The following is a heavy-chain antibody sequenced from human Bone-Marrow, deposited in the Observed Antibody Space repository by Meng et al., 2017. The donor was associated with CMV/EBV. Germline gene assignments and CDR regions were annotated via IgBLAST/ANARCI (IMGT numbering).Heavy chain of an antibody. Sequence: VLPQTGGAGILNSAEPPSLPVAVYGGSFSGYYWSWIRQPPGKGLEWIGEINHSGSTNYNPSLKSRVTISVDTSKNQFSLKLSSVTAADTAVYYCARGSYGRAWGQGTLVTVSS. J-gene: IGHJ5*02. D-gene: IGHD4-17*01. CDR1: GGSFSGYY. CDR3: ARGSYGRA. CDR2: INHSGST. V-gene: IGHV4-34*01.